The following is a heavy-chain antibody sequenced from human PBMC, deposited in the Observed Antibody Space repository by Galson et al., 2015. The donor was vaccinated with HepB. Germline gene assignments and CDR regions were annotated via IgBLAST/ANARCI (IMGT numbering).Heavy chain of an antibody. J-gene: IGHJ2*01. D-gene: IGHD3-22*01. Sequence: SVKVSCKASGYTFTSYGISWVRQAPGQGLEWMGWISAYNGNTNYAQKLQGRVTMTTDTSTSTAYMELRSLRSDDTAVYYCARVRRITMIDWYFDLWGRGTLVTVSS. CDR3: ARVRRITMIDWYFDL. CDR2: ISAYNGNT. V-gene: IGHV1-18*04. CDR1: GYTFTSYG.